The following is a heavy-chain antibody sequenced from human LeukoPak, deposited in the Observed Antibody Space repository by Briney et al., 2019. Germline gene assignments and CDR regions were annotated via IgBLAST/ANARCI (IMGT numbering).Heavy chain of an antibody. CDR3: ARHRNRAYSSSFGI. Sequence: GESLKISCKGSGYSFTSYWIGWVRQMPGKGMEWMGIIYPGDSDTRYSPSFQGQVTISADKSTSTTYLQWSNLKASDTAKYYCARHRNRAYSSSFGIWGQGTMVTVSS. V-gene: IGHV5-51*01. CDR1: GYSFTSYW. CDR2: IYPGDSDT. D-gene: IGHD6-13*01. J-gene: IGHJ3*02.